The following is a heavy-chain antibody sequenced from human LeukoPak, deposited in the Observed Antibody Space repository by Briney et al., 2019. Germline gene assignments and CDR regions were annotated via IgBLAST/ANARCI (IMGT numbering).Heavy chain of an antibody. CDR3: ARGRRYSYGPRSFDY. CDR1: GGSISSSSYY. V-gene: IGHV4-39*06. D-gene: IGHD5-18*01. CDR2: IYYSGST. Sequence: SETLSLTCTVSGGSISSSSYYWGWIRQPPGRGLEWIGSIYYSGSTYYNPSLKSRVTTSVDTSKNQFPLKLSSVTAADTAVYYCARGRRYSYGPRSFDYWGQGTLVTVSS. J-gene: IGHJ4*02.